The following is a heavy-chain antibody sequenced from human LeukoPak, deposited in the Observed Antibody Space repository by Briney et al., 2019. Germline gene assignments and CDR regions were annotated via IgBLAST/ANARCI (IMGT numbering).Heavy chain of an antibody. J-gene: IGHJ4*02. D-gene: IGHD6-6*01. V-gene: IGHV3-9*03. Sequence: GGSLRLSCAASGFTFDDYAMHWVRQAPGKGLEWVSGISWNSGSIAYADSVKGQFTISRDNAKNSLYLQMNSLRAEDMALYYCARSNGGSSSTYFDYWGQGTLVTVSS. CDR2: ISWNSGSI. CDR3: ARSNGGSSSTYFDY. CDR1: GFTFDDYA.